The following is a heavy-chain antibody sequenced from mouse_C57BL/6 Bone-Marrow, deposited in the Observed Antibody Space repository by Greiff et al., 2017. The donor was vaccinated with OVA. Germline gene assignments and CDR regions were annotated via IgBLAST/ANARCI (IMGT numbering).Heavy chain of an antibody. D-gene: IGHD2-3*01. J-gene: IGHJ3*01. CDR2: IYPGSGST. CDR1: GYTFTSYW. Sequence: QVQLQQPGAELVKPGASVKMSCKASGYTFTSYWITWVKQRPGQGLEWIGDIYPGSGSTNYNEKFKSKATLTVDTSSSTAYMQLSSLTSEDSAVYYCARYEDGPAWFAYWGQGTLVTVSA. CDR3: ARYEDGPAWFAY. V-gene: IGHV1-55*01.